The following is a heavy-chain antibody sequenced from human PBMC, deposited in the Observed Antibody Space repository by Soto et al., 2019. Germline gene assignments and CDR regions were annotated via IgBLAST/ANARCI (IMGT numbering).Heavy chain of an antibody. J-gene: IGHJ6*02. CDR3: ARAGRRVYATNYYYGMDV. Sequence: QVQLVQSGAEVKKPGSSVKVSCKASGSTFSSYAISWVRQAPGQGLEWMGGIIPIFGTANYAQKLQGRVTITAYESTRTAFMELSSLRSENTAVYYCARAGRRVYATNYYYGMDVWGQGTTVTV. D-gene: IGHD2-8*01. CDR1: GSTFSSYA. CDR2: IIPIFGTA. V-gene: IGHV1-69*12.